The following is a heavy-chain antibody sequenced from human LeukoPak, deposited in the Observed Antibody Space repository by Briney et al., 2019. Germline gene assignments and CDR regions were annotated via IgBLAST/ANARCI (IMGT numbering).Heavy chain of an antibody. CDR3: ARARLYCSSTSCYPGGNWFDP. CDR1: GYTFTGYY. CDR2: INPNSGGT. D-gene: IGHD2-2*01. Sequence: GASVKVSCEASGYTFTGYYMHWVRQAPGQGLEWMGRINPNSGGTNYAQKFQGRVTMTRDTSISTAYMELSRLRSDDTAVYYCARARLYCSSTSCYPGGNWFDPWGQGTLVTVSS. V-gene: IGHV1-2*06. J-gene: IGHJ5*02.